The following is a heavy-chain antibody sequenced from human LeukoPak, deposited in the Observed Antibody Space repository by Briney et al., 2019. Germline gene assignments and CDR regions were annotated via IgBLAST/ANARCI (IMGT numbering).Heavy chain of an antibody. Sequence: SETLSLTCTVSGGSISSYYWSWIRQPPGKGLEWIGYIYDSGSTNYNPSLKSRVTMSVDTSKNQFSLKLSSVTAADTAVYYCASQVFSYYYYMDVWGKGTTVTVSS. CDR3: ASQVFSYYYYMDV. J-gene: IGHJ6*03. CDR1: GGSISSYY. V-gene: IGHV4-59*08. CDR2: IYDSGST. D-gene: IGHD3-10*01.